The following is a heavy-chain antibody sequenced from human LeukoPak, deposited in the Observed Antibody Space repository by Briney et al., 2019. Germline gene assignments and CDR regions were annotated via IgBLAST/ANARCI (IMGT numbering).Heavy chain of an antibody. CDR3: ARGLTMVRGVPVYYFDY. D-gene: IGHD3-10*01. J-gene: IGHJ4*02. CDR1: GYTFTSYD. CDR2: MNPNSGNT. V-gene: IGHV1-8*01. Sequence: ASVKGSCKASGYTFTSYDINWVRQATGQGLEWMGWMNPNSGNTGYAQKFQGRVTMTRNTSISTAYMELSSLRSEDTAVYYCARGLTMVRGVPVYYFDYWGQGTLVTVSS.